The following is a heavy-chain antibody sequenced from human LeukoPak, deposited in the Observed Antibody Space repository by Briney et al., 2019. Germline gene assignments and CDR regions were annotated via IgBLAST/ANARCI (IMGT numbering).Heavy chain of an antibody. CDR2: ISYDGSNK. CDR3: ARDGSGSYYNPTFDY. CDR1: GFTFSSYA. Sequence: GGSLRLSCAASGFTFSSYAMHWVRQAPGKGLEWVAVISYDGSNKYYADSVKDRFTISRDNSKNTLYLQMNSLRAEDTAVYYCARDGSGSYYNPTFDYWGQGTLVTVSS. D-gene: IGHD3-10*01. J-gene: IGHJ4*02. V-gene: IGHV3-30*04.